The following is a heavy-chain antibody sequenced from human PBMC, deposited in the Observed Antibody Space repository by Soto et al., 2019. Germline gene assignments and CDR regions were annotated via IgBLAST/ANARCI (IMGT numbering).Heavy chain of an antibody. D-gene: IGHD4-4*01. V-gene: IGHV4-30-4*01. CDR2: IYYSGST. Sequence: PSETLSLTCTVSGGSISSGDYYWSWIRQPPGKGLEWIGYIYYSGSTYYNPSLKSRVTISVDTSNNQFSLKLSSVTAADTAVYYCARAYYSNSFYYYYYYGMDVWGQGTTVTVSS. CDR1: GGSISSGDYY. CDR3: ARAYYSNSFYYYYYYGMDV. J-gene: IGHJ6*02.